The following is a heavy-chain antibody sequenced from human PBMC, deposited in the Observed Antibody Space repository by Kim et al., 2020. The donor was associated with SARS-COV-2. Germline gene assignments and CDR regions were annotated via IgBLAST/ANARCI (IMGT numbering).Heavy chain of an antibody. CDR3: TTGAVITMVRGVMRGYYGMDV. J-gene: IGHJ6*02. CDR2: IKSKTDGGTT. CDR1: GFTFSNAW. D-gene: IGHD3-10*01. V-gene: IGHV3-15*01. Sequence: GGSLRLSCAASGFTFSNAWMSWVRQAPGKGLEWVGRIKSKTDGGTTDYAEPVKGRFTISRDDSKNTLYLQMNSLKTEDTAVYYCTTGAVITMVRGVMRGYYGMDVWGQGTTVTVSS.